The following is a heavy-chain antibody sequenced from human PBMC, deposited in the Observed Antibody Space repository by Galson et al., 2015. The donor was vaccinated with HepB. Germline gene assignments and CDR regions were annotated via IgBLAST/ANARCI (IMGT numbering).Heavy chain of an antibody. J-gene: IGHJ4*02. D-gene: IGHD4-17*01. CDR3: AKGINGDYAGY. V-gene: IGHV3-30*18. CDR2: ISYDGSNK. Sequence: SLRLSCAASGFTFSSYGMHWVRQAPGKGLEWVAVISYDGSNKYYADSVKGRFTISRDNSKNTLYLQMNSLRAEDTAVYYCAKGINGDYAGYWGQGTLVTVSS. CDR1: GFTFSSYG.